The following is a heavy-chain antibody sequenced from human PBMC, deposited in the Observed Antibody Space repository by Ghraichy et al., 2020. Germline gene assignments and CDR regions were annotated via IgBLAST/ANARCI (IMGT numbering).Heavy chain of an antibody. V-gene: IGHV4-59*01. Sequence: SETLSLTCTVSDGSMASYYWGWIRQPPGKAPEWMGHIYYTGSTTYNPSLKSRVTISLDMSRKQFSLRLTSVTAAATAVYFCAGGDSDYDLAYYDLWGQGTLVIRSS. CDR3: AGGDSDYDLAYYDL. CDR2: IYYTGST. J-gene: IGHJ4*02. D-gene: IGHD5-12*01. CDR1: DGSMASYY.